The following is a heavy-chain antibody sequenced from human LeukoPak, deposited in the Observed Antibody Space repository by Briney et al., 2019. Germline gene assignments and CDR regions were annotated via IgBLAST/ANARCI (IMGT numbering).Heavy chain of an antibody. Sequence: PSETLSLTCTVSGGPISSGSYSWSWIRQPSGKGLEGIGRIYTIVSTNYNPSLKMLVTISVDTSKNQLSLKLSSVTAADTAVYYCARVPRPFDYFDYWGQGTLVTVSS. J-gene: IGHJ4*02. V-gene: IGHV4-61*02. CDR3: ARVPRPFDYFDY. CDR1: GGPISSGSYS. CDR2: IYTIVST. D-gene: IGHD3-10*01.